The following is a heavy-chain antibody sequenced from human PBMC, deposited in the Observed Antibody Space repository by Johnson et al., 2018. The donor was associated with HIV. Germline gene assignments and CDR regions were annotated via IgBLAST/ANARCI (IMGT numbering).Heavy chain of an antibody. Sequence: QLVESGGGLVQPGRSLRLSCAASGFTFDDYAMHWVRQAPGKGLEWVSGISWNSGSIGYADSVKGRFTISRDNSKNTVFLQMNSLRAEDTALYYCARDCRNSTSCLAFDIWGQGTRVTVSS. J-gene: IGHJ3*02. CDR3: ARDCRNSTSCLAFDI. CDR1: GFTFDDYA. V-gene: IGHV3-9*01. CDR2: ISWNSGSI. D-gene: IGHD2/OR15-2a*01.